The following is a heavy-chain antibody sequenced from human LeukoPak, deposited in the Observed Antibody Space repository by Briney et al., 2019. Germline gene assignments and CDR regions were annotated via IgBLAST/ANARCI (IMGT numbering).Heavy chain of an antibody. CDR1: GFTFSSYA. V-gene: IGHV3-23*01. CDR2: ISGSGGST. CDR3: AKNPALYDFWSGYYSYYFDY. J-gene: IGHJ4*02. D-gene: IGHD3-3*01. Sequence: GGSLRLSCAASGFTFSSYAMSWVRQAPGKGLEWVSAISGSGGSTHYADSVKGRFTISRDNSKNTLYLQMNSLRAEDTAVYYCAKNPALYDFWSGYYSYYFDYWGQGTLVTVSS.